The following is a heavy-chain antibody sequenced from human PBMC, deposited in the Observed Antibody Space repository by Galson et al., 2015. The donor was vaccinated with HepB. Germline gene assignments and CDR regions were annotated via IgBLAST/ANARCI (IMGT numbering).Heavy chain of an antibody. CDR1: GFTFSSYW. D-gene: IGHD2-15*01. J-gene: IGHJ5*02. V-gene: IGHV3-7*03. Sequence: SLRLSCAASGFTFSSYWMSWVRQAPGKGLEWVANIKQDGSEKYYVDSVKGRFTISRDNAKNSLYLQMNSLRAEDTAVYYCARDRSSGGSSDQPYLRGANWFDPWGQGTLVTVSS. CDR2: IKQDGSEK. CDR3: ARDRSSGGSSDQPYLRGANWFDP.